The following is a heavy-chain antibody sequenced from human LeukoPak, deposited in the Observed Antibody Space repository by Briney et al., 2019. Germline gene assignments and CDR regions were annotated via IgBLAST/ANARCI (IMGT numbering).Heavy chain of an antibody. J-gene: IGHJ4*02. V-gene: IGHV3-7*01. CDR1: GFTFSDYW. D-gene: IGHD6-19*01. CDR2: IKQDGSER. CDR3: VHSSGWLMDH. Sequence: GGSLRLSCEASGFTFSDYWMNWVRQAPGKGLEWVAIIKQDGSERYYVDSVKGRFTISRDNAKNSLYLEMNSLRADDTALYYCVHSSGWLMDHWGQGTLVSVSS.